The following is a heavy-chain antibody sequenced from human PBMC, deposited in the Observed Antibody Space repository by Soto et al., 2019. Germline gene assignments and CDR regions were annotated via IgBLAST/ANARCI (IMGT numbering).Heavy chain of an antibody. CDR2: IYYSGST. CDR1: GGSISSGGYY. D-gene: IGHD3-3*01. Sequence: SETLSLTCTVSGGSISSGGYYWSWIRQHPGKGLEWIGYIYYSGSTYYNPSLKSRVTISVDTSKNQFSLKLSSVTAADTAVYYCAREGVVGYYDFWSGPLYWGQGTLVTVSS. CDR3: AREGVVGYYDFWSGPLY. V-gene: IGHV4-31*03. J-gene: IGHJ4*02.